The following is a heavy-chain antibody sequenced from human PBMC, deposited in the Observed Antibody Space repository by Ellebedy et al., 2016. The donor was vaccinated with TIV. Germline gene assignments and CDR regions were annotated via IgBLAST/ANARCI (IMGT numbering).Heavy chain of an antibody. J-gene: IGHJ3*02. Sequence: SETLFLTXTVSGGSISSDEYYWSWIRQPPGKGLEWIGYISYVGITYYNPSLKSRVSMAVDTSKNQISLKLSSVTAADTAVYYCAREVLNVVVLLGAPDDALDIWGHGTMVTVSS. V-gene: IGHV4-30-4*01. CDR3: AREVLNVVVLLGAPDDALDI. D-gene: IGHD2-2*01. CDR2: ISYVGIT. CDR1: GGSISSDEYY.